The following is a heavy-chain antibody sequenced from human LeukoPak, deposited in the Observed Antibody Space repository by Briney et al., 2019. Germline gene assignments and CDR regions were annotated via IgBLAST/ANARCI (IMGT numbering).Heavy chain of an antibody. CDR3: ARIHYYDSSGGFDY. D-gene: IGHD3-22*01. CDR1: GYTFTSYD. V-gene: IGHV1-8*03. CDR2: MNPNSGNT. J-gene: IGHJ4*02. Sequence: ASVKVSCKASGYTFTSYDINWVRQATGQGLEWMGWMNPNSGNTGYAQKFQGRVTITRNTSISTAYMELSSLRSEDTAVYYCARIHYYDSSGGFDYWGQGTLVTVSS.